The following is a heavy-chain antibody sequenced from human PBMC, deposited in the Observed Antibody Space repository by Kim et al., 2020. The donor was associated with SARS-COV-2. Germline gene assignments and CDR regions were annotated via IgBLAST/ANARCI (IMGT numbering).Heavy chain of an antibody. J-gene: IGHJ5*02. CDR2: ISGGRGAT. CDR1: GFMFTNYA. CDR3: AHPKLGTLGRA. V-gene: IGHV3-23*01. D-gene: IGHD3-16*01. Sequence: GGSLRLSCVASGFMFTNYAMSWVRQPPGRGLEWVSLISGGRGATSYADSVQGRFSITRDNFKSTLYLQMNSLRVEDTAVYYCAHPKLGTLGRAWGQGTLVIVSS.